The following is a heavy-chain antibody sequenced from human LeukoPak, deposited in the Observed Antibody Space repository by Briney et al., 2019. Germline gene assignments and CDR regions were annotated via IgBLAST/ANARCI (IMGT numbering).Heavy chain of an antibody. D-gene: IGHD5-18*01. CDR2: ISSSGSTI. CDR3: ARCGYSYGYPKDYYYYYMDV. Sequence: GGSLRLSCAASGFTFSDYYMSWIRQAPGKGLEWVSYISSSGSTIYYADSVKGRFTISRDNAKNSLYLQMNSLRAEDTAAYYCARCGYSYGYPKDYYYYYMDVWGKGTTVTVSS. J-gene: IGHJ6*03. V-gene: IGHV3-11*01. CDR1: GFTFSDYY.